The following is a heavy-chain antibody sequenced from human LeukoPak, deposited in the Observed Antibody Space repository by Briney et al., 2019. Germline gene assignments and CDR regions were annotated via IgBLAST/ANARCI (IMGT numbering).Heavy chain of an antibody. Sequence: SETLSLTCAVYGGSFSGYYWSWIRQPPGKGLEWIGEINHSGSTNYNPSLKSRVTISVDTSKNQFSLKLSSVTAADTAVYYCARGARWSSSWPFDYWGQGTLLTVSS. CDR3: ARGARWSSSWPFDY. D-gene: IGHD6-13*01. CDR1: GGSFSGYY. J-gene: IGHJ4*02. CDR2: INHSGST. V-gene: IGHV4-34*01.